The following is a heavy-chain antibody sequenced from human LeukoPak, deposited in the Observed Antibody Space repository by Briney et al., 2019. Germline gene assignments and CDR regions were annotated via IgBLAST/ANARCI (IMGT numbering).Heavy chain of an antibody. J-gene: IGHJ6*04. D-gene: IGHD3-3*01. CDR2: INHSGST. CDR3: ASATIFGVVV. V-gene: IGHV4-34*01. CDR1: GGSFSGYY. Sequence: SETLSLTCAVYGGSFSGYYWSWIRQPPGKGLEWIGEINHSGSTNYNPSLKSRVTISVDTSRNQFSLKLSSVTAADTAVYYCASATIFGVVVWGKGTTVTVSS.